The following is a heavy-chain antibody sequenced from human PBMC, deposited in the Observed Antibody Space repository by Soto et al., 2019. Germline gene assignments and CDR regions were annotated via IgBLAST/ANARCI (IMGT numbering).Heavy chain of an antibody. V-gene: IGHV4-59*01. CDR1: SDSISSYY. CDR3: ARMRGTYDSSGFDY. Sequence: PSETLSLTCTVSSDSISSYYWSWIRQPPGKGLEWIGYIYYSGSTNYNPSLKSRVTISVDTSKNQFSLKLSSVTAADTAVYYCARMRGTYDSSGFDYWGQGTLVTVSS. CDR2: IYYSGST. D-gene: IGHD3-22*01. J-gene: IGHJ4*02.